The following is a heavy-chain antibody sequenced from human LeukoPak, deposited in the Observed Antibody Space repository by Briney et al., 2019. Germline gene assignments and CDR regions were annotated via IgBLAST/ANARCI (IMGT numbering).Heavy chain of an antibody. CDR3: ARISGDNSLDY. D-gene: IGHD1-26*01. V-gene: IGHV4-59*08. CDR2: FYYNGGT. Sequence: SETLSLTCAVYGGSFSGYYWSWIRQPPGKGLELIGYFYYNGGTNYTPSLKSRVTILLDTAKNQFFLNLSSVTATDAAVYYCARISGDNSLDYRGQGALVTLSS. CDR1: GGSFSGYY. J-gene: IGHJ4*02.